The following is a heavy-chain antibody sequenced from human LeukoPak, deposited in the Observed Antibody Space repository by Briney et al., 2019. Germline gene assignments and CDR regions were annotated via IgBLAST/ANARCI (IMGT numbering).Heavy chain of an antibody. V-gene: IGHV4-34*01. CDR3: ARGLGGSYYFDH. D-gene: IGHD1-26*01. J-gene: IGHJ4*02. Sequence: SETLSLTCAVYGGSFSDYSWSWIRQPPGKGLEWIGEINHSGSTNYNPSLKSRVTISVDTSKNQFSLKLRSVTAADTAVYYCARGLGGSYYFDHWGQGTLVTVPS. CDR1: GGSFSDYS. CDR2: INHSGST.